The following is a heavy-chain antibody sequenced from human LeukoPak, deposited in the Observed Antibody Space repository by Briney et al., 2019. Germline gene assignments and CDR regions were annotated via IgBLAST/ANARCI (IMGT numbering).Heavy chain of an antibody. CDR2: INHSGST. CDR3: ARGRSGYNSGWYGNWFDP. Sequence: PSETLSLTCAVYGGSFSGYYWSWIRQPPGKGLEWIGEINHSGSTNYNPSLKSRVTISVDTSKNQFSLKLSSVTAADTAVYYCARGRSGYNSGWYGNWFDPWGQGTLVTVSS. CDR1: GGSFSGYY. D-gene: IGHD6-19*01. J-gene: IGHJ5*02. V-gene: IGHV4-34*01.